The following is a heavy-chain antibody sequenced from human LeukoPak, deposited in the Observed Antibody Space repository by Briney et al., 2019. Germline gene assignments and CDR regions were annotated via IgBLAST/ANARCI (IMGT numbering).Heavy chain of an antibody. CDR3: AKEAYPRYYDILTGYRYYFDY. CDR2: ISSSGNTI. V-gene: IGHV3-48*03. CDR1: GFTFSSYE. Sequence: GGSLRLSCAASGFTFSSYEMNWVRQAPGKGLEWVSYISSSGNTIYYADSVQGRFTISRDNAKNSLYLQMNSLRAEDTAVYYCAKEAYPRYYDILTGYRYYFDYWGQGTLVTVSS. J-gene: IGHJ4*02. D-gene: IGHD3-9*01.